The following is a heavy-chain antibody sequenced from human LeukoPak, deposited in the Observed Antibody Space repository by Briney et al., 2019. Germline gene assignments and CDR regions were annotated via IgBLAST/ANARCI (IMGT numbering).Heavy chain of an antibody. CDR2: IWYYGSNK. Sequence: GGSLTLSCAASGFTFSSHGMHWVRQAPAKGLEWVAVIWYYGSNKYYADSVKGRFTISRDNSKNTLYLQMNSLRPDDTAVYYCARDQLLERQYYYGMDVWGQGTTVTVSS. CDR1: GFTFSSHG. J-gene: IGHJ6*02. V-gene: IGHV3-33*01. D-gene: IGHD1-1*01. CDR3: ARDQLLERQYYYGMDV.